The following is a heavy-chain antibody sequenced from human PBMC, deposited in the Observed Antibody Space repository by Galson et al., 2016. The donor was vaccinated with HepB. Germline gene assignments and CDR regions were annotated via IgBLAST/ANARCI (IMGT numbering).Heavy chain of an antibody. D-gene: IGHD1-26*01. J-gene: IGHJ3*01. CDR2: ISNDGSRA. CDR3: ASRWDSFDV. V-gene: IGHV3-74*01. CDR1: GLPFSAYW. Sequence: SLRLSCAVSGLPFSAYWLHWVRQAPGKGLEWVARISNDGSRAAYADSVKGRFTISRDNSKNTLYLLMNGLRAEDTSLYYCASRWDSFDVWGQGTMVTVSS.